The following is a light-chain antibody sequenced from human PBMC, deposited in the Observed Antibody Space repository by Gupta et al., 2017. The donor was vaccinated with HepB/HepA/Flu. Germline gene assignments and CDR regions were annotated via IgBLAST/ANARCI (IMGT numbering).Light chain of an antibody. V-gene: IGKV1-39*01. J-gene: IGKJ3*01. CDR1: QSISTY. CDR3: QQRRSMPFT. CDR2: AAS. Sequence: MTQTPSSLSASLGDRVTITCRASQSISTYLNWYQYKPGTVPKLLIFAASSLKDGVPSRFSGSGSGTVFTLAISSLQPDDVATYFCQQRRSMPFTFGQGTTVDI.